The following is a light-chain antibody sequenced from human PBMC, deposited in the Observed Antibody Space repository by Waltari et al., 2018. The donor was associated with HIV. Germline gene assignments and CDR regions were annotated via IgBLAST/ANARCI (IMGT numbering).Light chain of an antibody. CDR1: RTDVGTYTL. CDR2: EGN. Sequence: QSALPQPASVSGSPGQSITISCPGSRTDVGTYTLVSWYQHHPGKAPKLMIYEGNKRPSGVSNLFAGSKSGNTASLTISGLQAEDAADYYCSSYTSFSTVLFGGGTKLTVL. J-gene: IGLJ2*01. V-gene: IGLV2-23*03. CDR3: SSYTSFSTVL.